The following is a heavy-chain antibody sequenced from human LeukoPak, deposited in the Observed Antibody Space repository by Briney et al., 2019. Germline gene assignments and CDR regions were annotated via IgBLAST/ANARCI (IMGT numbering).Heavy chain of an antibody. J-gene: IGHJ4*02. D-gene: IGHD3-3*01. Sequence: PGGSLRLSCSASGFTFSSYAMHWVRQAPGKGLEYVSAISSNGGSTYYADSVKGRFTISRDNSKNTLYLQMSSLRAEDTAVYYCARDVENYDFWSGIDYWGQGTLVTVSS. CDR1: GFTFSSYA. CDR3: ARDVENYDFWSGIDY. V-gene: IGHV3-64D*06. CDR2: ISSNGGST.